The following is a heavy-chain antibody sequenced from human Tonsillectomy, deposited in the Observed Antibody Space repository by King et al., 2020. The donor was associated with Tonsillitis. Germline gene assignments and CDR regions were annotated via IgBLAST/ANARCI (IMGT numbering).Heavy chain of an antibody. Sequence: VQLVESGGGVVQPGRSLRLSCAASGFTFSSYAMHWVRQAPGKGLEWVAFISYDGSNKYYAHSVKGRFTISRDNSKNTLYLQMNSLKAEDTAVYYCARESVFGELLLDYWGQGTLVTVSS. J-gene: IGHJ4*02. CDR2: ISYDGSNK. V-gene: IGHV3-30*04. CDR1: GFTFSSYA. CDR3: ARESVFGELLLDY. D-gene: IGHD3-10*02.